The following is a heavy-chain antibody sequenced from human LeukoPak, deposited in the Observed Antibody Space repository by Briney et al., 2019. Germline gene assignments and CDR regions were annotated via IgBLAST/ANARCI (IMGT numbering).Heavy chain of an antibody. CDR2: IRGKAYGGAT. CDR3: ICLTDPFDY. V-gene: IGHV3-49*04. Sequence: GGSLRLSCTGSGFTFGAHSMAWVRQAPGKGPEWVGFIRGKAYGGATGYTASVKGRFTISRDDSKSIVYLQMNSLRTEDTAVYYCICLTDPFDYWGQGTLVTVSS. CDR1: GFTFGAHS. J-gene: IGHJ4*02.